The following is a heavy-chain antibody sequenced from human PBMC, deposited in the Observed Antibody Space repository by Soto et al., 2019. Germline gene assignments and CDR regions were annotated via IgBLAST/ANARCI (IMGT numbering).Heavy chain of an antibody. J-gene: IGHJ4*02. CDR3: AKSLGDMVTFGGVIIVTLGDY. CDR1: GFTFNSYG. CDR2: ISGSGGST. D-gene: IGHD3-16*02. V-gene: IGHV3-23*01. Sequence: EVQLLESGGGLVQPGGSLRLSCAASGFTFNSYGLSWVRQAPGKGLEWVSGISGSGGSTYYADSVKGRFTISRDNSKNTLYLQMNSLRAEDTAVYYCAKSLGDMVTFGGVIIVTLGDYWGQGTLVTVTS.